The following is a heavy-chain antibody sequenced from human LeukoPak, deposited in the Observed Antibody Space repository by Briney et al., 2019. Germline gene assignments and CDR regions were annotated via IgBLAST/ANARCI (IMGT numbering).Heavy chain of an antibody. V-gene: IGHV3-73*01. CDR3: TRQDCSGGACSYVDY. Sequence: GGSLRLSCAASGFTFSNTWMNWVRQASGKGLEWVGRIRSKANNYATAYAASVRGRFTISRDDSKNTAYLQMNSLKTEDTAVYYCTRQDCSGGACSYVDYWGQGTLVTVSS. CDR1: GFTFSNTW. J-gene: IGHJ4*02. CDR2: IRSKANNYAT. D-gene: IGHD2-15*01.